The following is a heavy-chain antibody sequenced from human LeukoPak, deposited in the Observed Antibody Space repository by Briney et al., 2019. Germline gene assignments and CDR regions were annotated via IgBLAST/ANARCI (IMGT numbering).Heavy chain of an antibody. Sequence: GRSLRLSCAASGFTYDDYAMHWVRQAPGKGLEWVSGISWNSGSIGYADSVKGRFTIYRDNAKNSLYLQMNSLRAEDTALYYCARAPSVWYFDLWGRGTLVTVSS. J-gene: IGHJ2*01. D-gene: IGHD3-10*01. CDR3: ARAPSVWYFDL. CDR2: ISWNSGSI. V-gene: IGHV3-9*01. CDR1: GFTYDDYA.